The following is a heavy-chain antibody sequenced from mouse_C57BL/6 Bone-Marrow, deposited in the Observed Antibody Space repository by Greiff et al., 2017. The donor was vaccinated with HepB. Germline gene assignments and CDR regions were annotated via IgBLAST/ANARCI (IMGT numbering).Heavy chain of an antibody. CDR2: IHPNSGST. D-gene: IGHD2-12*01. CDR3: ARILRRGAMDY. V-gene: IGHV1-64*01. CDR1: GYTFPSYW. Sequence: QVQLQQPGAELVKPGASVKLSCKASGYTFPSYWMHWVKQRPGQGLEWIGMIHPNSGSTNYNEKFKSKATLTVDKSSSTAYMQLSSLTSEDSAVYYCARILRRGAMDYWGQGTSVTVSS. J-gene: IGHJ4*01.